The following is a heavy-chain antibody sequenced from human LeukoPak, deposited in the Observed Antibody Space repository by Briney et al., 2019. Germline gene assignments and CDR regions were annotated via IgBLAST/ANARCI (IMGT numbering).Heavy chain of an antibody. Sequence: GASVKVSCKASGYTFITYGISWVRQAPGQGLEWMGWINPHTGDTKNAQTLHDRVTMTADPFTDTAYMELRSIRSDDTAVYYCARGDFDFDSWGQGTLVTVS. CDR3: ARGDFDFDS. CDR2: INPHTGDT. J-gene: IGHJ4*02. V-gene: IGHV1-18*04. CDR1: GYTFITYG. D-gene: IGHD2-21*01.